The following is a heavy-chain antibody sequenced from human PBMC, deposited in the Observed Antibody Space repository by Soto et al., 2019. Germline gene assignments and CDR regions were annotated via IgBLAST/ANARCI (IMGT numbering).Heavy chain of an antibody. J-gene: IGHJ4*02. Sequence: SVKLSFKASVGTLSNVAISWLRQAPGQGLEWMGGIIPVFGTPNYSQKFQDRSTITADESARTAYMELSNLGSKDTAVYYCASGRDGYFYFEYWGQGTLVTVSS. CDR3: ASGRDGYFYFEY. CDR2: IIPVFGTP. CDR1: VGTLSNVA. V-gene: IGHV1-69*13. D-gene: IGHD3-22*01.